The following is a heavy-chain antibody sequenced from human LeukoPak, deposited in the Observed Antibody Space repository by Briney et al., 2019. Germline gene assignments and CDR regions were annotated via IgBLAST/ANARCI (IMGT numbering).Heavy chain of an antibody. CDR1: GFTFSDHY. J-gene: IGHJ4*02. V-gene: IGHV3-11*01. CDR2: ISGSGSNI. Sequence: GGSLRLSCAASGFTFSDHYMSWARQAPGKGLEWISYISGSGSNIYYADSVKGRFTISRDNAKNSLYLQMNSLGAEDTAVFYCARGGTSGTIGDYWGQGTLVTVSS. D-gene: IGHD3-10*01. CDR3: ARGGTSGTIGDY.